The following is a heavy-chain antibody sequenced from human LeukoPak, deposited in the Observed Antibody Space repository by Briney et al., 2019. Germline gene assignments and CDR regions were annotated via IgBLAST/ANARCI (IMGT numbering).Heavy chain of an antibody. CDR3: ARSLLWFGELLETLDY. Sequence: GASVTVSFKASGYTFTSYYMHWVRQAPGQGLEWMGIINPSGGSTSYAQKFQGRVTMTRDTSTSTVYMELSSLRSEDTAVYYCARSLLWFGELLETLDYWGQGTLVTVSS. D-gene: IGHD3-10*01. J-gene: IGHJ4*02. CDR2: INPSGGST. V-gene: IGHV1-46*01. CDR1: GYTFTSYY.